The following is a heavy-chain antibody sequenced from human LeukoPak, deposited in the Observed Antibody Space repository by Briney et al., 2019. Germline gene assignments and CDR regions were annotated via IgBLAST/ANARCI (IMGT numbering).Heavy chain of an antibody. Sequence: GGSLRLSCAASGFTFSSYAMRWVRQAPGKGLEWVAVISYDGSNKYYADSVKGRFTISRDNSKNSLYLQMNTLRAEDTALYYCAKDIRGSTSWYGLDYWGQGTLVTVSS. CDR1: GFTFSSYA. D-gene: IGHD6-13*01. CDR3: AKDIRGSTSWYGLDY. CDR2: ISYDGSNK. J-gene: IGHJ4*02. V-gene: IGHV3-30*04.